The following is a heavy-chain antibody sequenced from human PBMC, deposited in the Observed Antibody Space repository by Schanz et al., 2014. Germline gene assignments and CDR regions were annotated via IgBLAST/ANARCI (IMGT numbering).Heavy chain of an antibody. CDR1: GFSIRNHD. CDR3: AKQIHYDILTVTRN. J-gene: IGHJ4*02. CDR2: IGTAGDT. D-gene: IGHD3-9*01. Sequence: EVQLVESGGGLVQPGGSLRLSCAASGFSIRNHDMHWVRQATGAGLEWVSAIGTAGDTFYLDSVKGRFTISRENAKNSLYLQMNSLRAGYTAVYYCAKQIHYDILTVTRNWGQGTLVTVSS. V-gene: IGHV3-13*04.